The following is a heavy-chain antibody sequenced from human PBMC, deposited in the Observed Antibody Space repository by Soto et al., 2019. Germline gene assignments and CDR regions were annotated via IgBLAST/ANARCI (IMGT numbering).Heavy chain of an antibody. CDR1: GFTFSSYG. V-gene: IGHV3-30*03. J-gene: IGHJ4*02. CDR3: ASDELVVPDRVIDY. CDR2: ISYDGSNK. D-gene: IGHD2-2*01. Sequence: GGSLRLSCAASGFTFSSYGMHWVRQAPGKGLEWVAVISYDGSNKYYADSVKGRFTISRDDSKNTLYLQMNSLRAEDTAVYYCASDELVVPDRVIDYWGQGTLVTVAS.